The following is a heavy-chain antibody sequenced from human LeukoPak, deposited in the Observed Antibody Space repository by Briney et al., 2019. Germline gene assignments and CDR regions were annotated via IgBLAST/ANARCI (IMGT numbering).Heavy chain of an antibody. CDR2: IYPGDSDT. V-gene: IGHV5-51*01. J-gene: IGHJ3*01. CDR1: GYSFNTYW. CDR3: ARQRFLEWLVIPQTHHDAFDV. Sequence: GESLKISCKGSGYSFNTYWIGWVRQMPGKGLEWMGIIYPGDSDTRYSPSFQGQVTISADKSISTAYLQWSSLKASDTAMYYCARQRFLEWLVIPQTHHDAFDVWGQGTMVTVSS. D-gene: IGHD3-3*01.